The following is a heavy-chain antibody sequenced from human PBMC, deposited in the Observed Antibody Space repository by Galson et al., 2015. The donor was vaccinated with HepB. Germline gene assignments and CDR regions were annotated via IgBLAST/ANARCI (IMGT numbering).Heavy chain of an antibody. D-gene: IGHD6-6*01. V-gene: IGHV4-59*01. CDR1: GGSISSYY. Sequence: ETLSLTCTVSGGSISSYYWSWIRQPPGKGLEWIGYIYYSGSTNYNPSLKSRVTISVDTSKNQFSLKLSSVTAADTAVYYCARAARNYYFDYWGQGTLVTVSS. J-gene: IGHJ4*02. CDR2: IYYSGST. CDR3: ARAARNYYFDY.